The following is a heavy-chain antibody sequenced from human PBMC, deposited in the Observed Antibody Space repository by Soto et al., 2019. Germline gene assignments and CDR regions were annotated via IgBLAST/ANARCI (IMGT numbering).Heavy chain of an antibody. D-gene: IGHD1-26*01. J-gene: IGHJ4*02. Sequence: ESLKSSCKGSGYSFTSYWIGWVRQMPGKGLEWMGIIYPGDSDTRYSPSFQGQVTISADKSIRTAYLQWSSLKASDTAMYYCARHALSYLLDPRWFDYWGQGTLVTVSS. CDR3: ARHALSYLLDPRWFDY. V-gene: IGHV5-51*01. CDR1: GYSFTSYW. CDR2: IYPGDSDT.